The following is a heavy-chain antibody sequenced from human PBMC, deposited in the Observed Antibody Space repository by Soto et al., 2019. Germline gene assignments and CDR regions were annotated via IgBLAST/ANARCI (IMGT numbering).Heavy chain of an antibody. CDR2: ISGSGGST. CDR3: AKGQQLVRAYFDY. Sequence: EVQLLESGGGLVQPGGSLRLSCAASGFTFSSYAMSWVRQAPGKGLEWVSAISGSGGSTYYADSVKGRFTISRDNSKNTLYLQMNSLSAEDTAVYYCAKGQQLVRAYFDYWGQGTLVTVSS. J-gene: IGHJ4*02. CDR1: GFTFSSYA. V-gene: IGHV3-23*01. D-gene: IGHD6-13*01.